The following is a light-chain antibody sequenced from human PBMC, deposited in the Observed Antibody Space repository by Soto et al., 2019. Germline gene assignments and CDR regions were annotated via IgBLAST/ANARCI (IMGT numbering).Light chain of an antibody. Sequence: IGLMQSPCTLSSYPRERATLYCKASQTLRRTYIALYQHKPGQAPRVLIYAASKRATGIPDRFSGSGSGTDFSLTISRLEPEDFAVYYCHQYDNAPQTYGQGTKVDI. CDR2: AAS. J-gene: IGKJ2*01. V-gene: IGKV3-20*01. CDR3: HQYDNAPQT. CDR1: QTLRRTY.